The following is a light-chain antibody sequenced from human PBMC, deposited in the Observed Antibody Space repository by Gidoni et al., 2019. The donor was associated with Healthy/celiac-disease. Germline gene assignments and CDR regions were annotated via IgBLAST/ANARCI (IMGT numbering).Light chain of an antibody. CDR3: QQYNTCPGS. CDR2: GAS. Sequence: EIVMSQSPATLSVSPGERATLYCRDSQSVSSTLAGYQQKPGPAPRLRIYGASTSATGIPSRFSGSGSGTAFTLTSRRLQSVAFAVYYWQQYNTCPGSFGQGTKLEIK. J-gene: IGKJ2*04. CDR1: QSVSST. V-gene: IGKV3-15*01.